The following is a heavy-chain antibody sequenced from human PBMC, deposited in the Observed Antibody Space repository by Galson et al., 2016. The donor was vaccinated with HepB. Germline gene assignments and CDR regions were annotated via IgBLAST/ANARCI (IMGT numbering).Heavy chain of an antibody. J-gene: IGHJ6*02. CDR2: ISSSSSYI. D-gene: IGHD1-14*01. Sequence: SLRLSCAASGFIFSNYNMNWVRQAPGKGLEWVSSISSSSSYIYYADSVKGRFTISRDNPKNSLYLQVNSLRAEDTAVYYCARDTSVYTDRYYYYGMDVWGQGTTVTVSS. V-gene: IGHV3-21*01. CDR3: ARDTSVYTDRYYYYGMDV. CDR1: GFIFSNYN.